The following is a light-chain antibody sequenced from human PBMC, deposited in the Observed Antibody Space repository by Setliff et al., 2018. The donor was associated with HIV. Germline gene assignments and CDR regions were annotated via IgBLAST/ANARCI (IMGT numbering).Light chain of an antibody. CDR2: EVT. CDR1: SSDVGNYNL. Sequence: QSALTQPASVSGSPGQSITISCSGTSSDVGNYNLVSWYQQPPGKAPKLMVYEVTKRPLGVSYRFSGSKSGTTASLTISGLQTEDEADYFCSSYTSSGTLFVFGTGTKVTVL. J-gene: IGLJ1*01. V-gene: IGLV2-14*02. CDR3: SSYTSSGTLFV.